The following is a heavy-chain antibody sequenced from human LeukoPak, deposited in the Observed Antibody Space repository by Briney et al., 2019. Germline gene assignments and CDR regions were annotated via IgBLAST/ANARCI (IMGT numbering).Heavy chain of an antibody. V-gene: IGHV4-4*02. D-gene: IGHD2-15*01. CDR1: GGSISSSNW. J-gene: IGHJ4*02. Sequence: PSGTLSLTCAVSGGSISSSNWWSWVRQPPGKGLEWIGEIYHSGGTNYNPSLKSRVTISVDKSKNQFSLKLSSVTAADTAVYYCARTGLGYCSGGSCYTFDYWGQGTLVTVSS. CDR2: IYHSGGT. CDR3: ARTGLGYCSGGSCYTFDY.